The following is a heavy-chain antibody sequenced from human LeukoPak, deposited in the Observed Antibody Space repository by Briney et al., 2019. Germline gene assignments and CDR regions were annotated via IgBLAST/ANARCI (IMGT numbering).Heavy chain of an antibody. CDR1: GGSFSGYY. D-gene: IGHD3-10*01. Sequence: SETQSLTCAVYGGSFSGYYWSWIRQPPGKGLEWIGEINHSGSTNYNPSLKSRVTISVDTSKNQFSLKLSSVTAADTAVYYCARGRASHYYGSGSSNLDYWGQGTLVTVSS. CDR3: ARGRASHYYGSGSSNLDY. J-gene: IGHJ4*02. CDR2: INHSGST. V-gene: IGHV4-34*01.